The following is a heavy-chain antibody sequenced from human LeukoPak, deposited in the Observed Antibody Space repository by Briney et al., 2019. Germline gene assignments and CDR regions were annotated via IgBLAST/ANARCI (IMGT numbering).Heavy chain of an antibody. V-gene: IGHV3-21*06. CDR2: ISSNSSYI. D-gene: IGHD3-22*01. CDR3: ARDGYCYYCSGYYSINGMDV. J-gene: IGHJ6*02. Sequence: GGSLRLSCAASGFTFSSYSMNWVRQAPGKGLEWVSSISSNSSYIYYADSVKGRFTISRDNAKNSLYLQMNSLRAEDAAVYYCARDGYCYYCSGYYSINGMDVWGQGTTVTVSS. CDR1: GFTFSSYS.